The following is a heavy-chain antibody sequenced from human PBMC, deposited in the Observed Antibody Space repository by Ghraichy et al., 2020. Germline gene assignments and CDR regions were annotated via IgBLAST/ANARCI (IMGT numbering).Heavy chain of an antibody. J-gene: IGHJ4*02. V-gene: IGHV3-30*18. D-gene: IGHD3-10*01. CDR1: GYTFSSYG. CDR2: ISYDGSEK. Sequence: GGSLRLSCAASGYTFSSYGMHWVRQAPGKGLEWVAVISYDGSEKYYADSVKGRFTISRDTSKNTLYLQMNTLRAEDTAVYYCAKDLGYDYGSGSYYRPNYWGQGTLVTVSS. CDR3: AKDLGYDYGSGSYYRPNY.